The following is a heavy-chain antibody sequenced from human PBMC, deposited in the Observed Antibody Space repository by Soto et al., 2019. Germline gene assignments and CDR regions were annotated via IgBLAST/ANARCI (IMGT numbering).Heavy chain of an antibody. D-gene: IGHD4-17*01. J-gene: IGHJ5*02. CDR2: IYHSGST. CDR3: ARVIDYGDSGEWFDP. V-gene: IGHV4-38-2*01. Sequence: PSETLSLTCAVSGYSISSGYYWGWIRQPPGKGLEWIGSIYHSGSTYYNPSLKSRVTISVDTSKNQFSLKLSSVTAADTAVYYCARVIDYGDSGEWFDPWGQGTLVTVSS. CDR1: GYSISSGYY.